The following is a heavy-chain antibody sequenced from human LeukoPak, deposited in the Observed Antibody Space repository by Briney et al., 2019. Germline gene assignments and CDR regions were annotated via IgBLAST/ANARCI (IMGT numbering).Heavy chain of an antibody. Sequence: PGGSLRLSCAASGFTVSSNYMSWVRQAPGKGLEWVSIIYSGDNTYYADSVKGRFTISSDDSKNTLYLQMNSLRAEDTAVYYCARGKGSSSPYYFDYWGQGTLVTVSS. J-gene: IGHJ4*02. D-gene: IGHD6-6*01. V-gene: IGHV3-66*01. CDR1: GFTVSSNY. CDR3: ARGKGSSSPYYFDY. CDR2: IYSGDNT.